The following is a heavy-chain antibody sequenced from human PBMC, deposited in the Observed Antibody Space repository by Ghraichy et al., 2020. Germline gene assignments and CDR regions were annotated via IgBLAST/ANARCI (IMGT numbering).Heavy chain of an antibody. CDR2: ILYSGST. J-gene: IGHJ4*02. CDR3: ARGKGYCSGGSCYGSDY. CDR1: GGSISSTSYY. V-gene: IGHV4-39*01. D-gene: IGHD2-15*01. Sequence: SETLSLTCTVSGGSISSTSYYWGWICQPPGQGLEWIGSILYSGSTYYNASIKSRVTISGDTYKNRFSLKLSSVTAADTAVYFCARGKGYCSGGSCYGSDYWGQGTLVTVSS.